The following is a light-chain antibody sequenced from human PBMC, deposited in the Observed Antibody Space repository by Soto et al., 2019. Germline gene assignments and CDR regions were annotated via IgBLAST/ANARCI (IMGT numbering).Light chain of an antibody. CDR3: QQYNSYPGT. CDR1: QSISVW. V-gene: IGKV1-5*03. CDR2: KAS. J-gene: IGKJ1*01. Sequence: DIQMTQSPSTLCASVGDRVTITCRASQSISVWLAWYQQKPGKAPKLLIYKASTLESGVPSRFSGSGSGTDFTLTISSLQPDDVATYYCQQYNSYPGTFGQGTKVEI.